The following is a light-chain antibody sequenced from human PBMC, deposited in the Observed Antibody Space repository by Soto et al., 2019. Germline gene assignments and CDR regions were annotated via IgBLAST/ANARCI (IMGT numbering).Light chain of an antibody. J-gene: IGKJ1*01. CDR1: QSVTSK. CDR3: HQYNNWPPGT. V-gene: IGKV3-15*01. CDR2: GAA. Sequence: EIVMTQSPATLSVSPGERATLSCRAMQSVTSKVAWYQQKPGQAPRLLIYGAATRATGIPARFSGSGSGTEFTLTISSLQSEDFADYYCHQYNNWPPGTFGQGTKVEIK.